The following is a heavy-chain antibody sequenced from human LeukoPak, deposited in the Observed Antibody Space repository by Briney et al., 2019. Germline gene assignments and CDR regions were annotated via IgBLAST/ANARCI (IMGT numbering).Heavy chain of an antibody. Sequence: GRSLRLSCATSGFTFTNYAMNWVRQAPGKGLEWVSAVTGPGDTTYYADSVKGRFFMSREDSKTTVYLQMNSRRAEDTAIYYCAKGAEIDLWGQGTLVTGSS. V-gene: IGHV3-23*01. CDR1: GFTFTNYA. J-gene: IGHJ5*02. CDR2: VTGPGDTT. D-gene: IGHD3-16*01. CDR3: AKGAEIDL.